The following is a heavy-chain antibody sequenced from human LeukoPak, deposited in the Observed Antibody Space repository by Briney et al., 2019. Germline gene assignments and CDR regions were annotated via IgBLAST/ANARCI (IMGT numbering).Heavy chain of an antibody. V-gene: IGHV3-21*01. D-gene: IGHD4-23*01. J-gene: IGHJ4*02. CDR3: ARSTVVIPRLDY. CDR2: ISGSSSYI. Sequence: GGSLRLSCAASGFTFSTYIMNWVRQAPGKGLEWVSSISGSSSYIYYADSVKGRFTISRDNAQNSLYLQMNSLRAEDTAVYYCARSTVVIPRLDYWGQGTLVTVSS. CDR1: GFTFSTYI.